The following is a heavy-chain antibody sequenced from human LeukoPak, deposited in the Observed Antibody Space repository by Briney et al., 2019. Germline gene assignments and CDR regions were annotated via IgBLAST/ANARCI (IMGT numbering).Heavy chain of an antibody. J-gene: IGHJ6*03. CDR2: ISSSSSYI. CDR1: GFTFSSYS. V-gene: IGHV3-21*04. CDR3: ARDQIGYGSGAHMDV. D-gene: IGHD3-10*01. Sequence: GGSLRLSCAASGFTFSSYSMNWVRQAPGKGLEWVSSISSSSSYIYYADSVKGRFTISRDNAKNPLYLQMNSLRVEDTAVYYCARDQIGYGSGAHMDVWGKGTTVTISS.